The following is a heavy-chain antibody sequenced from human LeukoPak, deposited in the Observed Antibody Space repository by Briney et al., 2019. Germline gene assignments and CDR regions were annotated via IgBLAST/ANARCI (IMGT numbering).Heavy chain of an antibody. CDR1: GGSISSGSYY. CDR2: MYTSGTT. Sequence: SQTLSLTCTVSGGSISSGSYYWSWIRQPAGKGLEWIGRMYTSGTTNYNPSLKSRVTISVDTSKNQFSLKLNSVTAADTAVYYCARFGRGASDIWGQGTMVTVSS. CDR3: ARFGRGASDI. V-gene: IGHV4-61*02. J-gene: IGHJ3*02. D-gene: IGHD3-10*01.